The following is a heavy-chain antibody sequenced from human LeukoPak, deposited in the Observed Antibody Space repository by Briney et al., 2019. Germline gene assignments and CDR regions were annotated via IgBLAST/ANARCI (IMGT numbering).Heavy chain of an antibody. Sequence: GGSLRLSCAASGFTFSSYSMNWVRQAPGKGLEWVSYISSSSSTIYYTDSVKGRFTISRDNAKNSLYLQMNSLRAEDTAVYYCARDRDGFGELLPYYYYYGMDVWGQGTTVTVSS. J-gene: IGHJ6*02. CDR3: ARDRDGFGELLPYYYYYGMDV. D-gene: IGHD3-10*01. CDR1: GFTFSSYS. V-gene: IGHV3-48*01. CDR2: ISSSSSTI.